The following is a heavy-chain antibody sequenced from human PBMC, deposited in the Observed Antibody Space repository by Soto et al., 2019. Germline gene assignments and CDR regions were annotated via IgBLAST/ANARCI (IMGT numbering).Heavy chain of an antibody. CDR1: GGSISSYY. CDR3: ARARGLYSSGWYDDY. CDR2: IYYSGST. V-gene: IGHV4-59*01. Sequence: PSETLSLTCTVSGGSISSYYWSWIRQPPGKGLEWIGYIYYSGSTNYNPSLKSRVTISVDTSKNQFSLKLSSVTAADTAVYYCARARGLYSSGWYDDYWGQGTLVTVSS. D-gene: IGHD6-19*01. J-gene: IGHJ4*02.